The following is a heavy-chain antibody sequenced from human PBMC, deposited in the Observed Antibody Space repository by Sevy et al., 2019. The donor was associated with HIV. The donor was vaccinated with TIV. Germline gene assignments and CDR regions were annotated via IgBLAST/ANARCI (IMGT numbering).Heavy chain of an antibody. Sequence: ASVKVSCKASGYTAFGYTLSSDYIHWARQAPGQGLEWMGIINLSTDGISITQKFQGRITMTSDTSTRTVYMELSSLTSEDTAVYYCARGRDFDPWGQGTLVTVSS. CDR3: ARGRDFDP. CDR2: INLSTDGI. CDR1: GYTAFGYTLSSDY. V-gene: IGHV1-46*01. J-gene: IGHJ5*02.